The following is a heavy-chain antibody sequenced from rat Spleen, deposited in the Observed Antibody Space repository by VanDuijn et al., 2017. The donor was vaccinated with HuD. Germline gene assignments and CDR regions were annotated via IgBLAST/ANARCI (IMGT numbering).Heavy chain of an antibody. J-gene: IGHJ4*01. D-gene: IGHD1-2*01. Sequence: QVQLKESGPGLVQPSQTLSLTCTVAGFSLTSYNVHWVRQPPGKGLEWMGVIWNTGGTRYNSAPKSRLSISKDTSKSQVFLKMNSLQTEDTATYYCARDMSSLYVMDAWGQGASVTVSS. CDR3: ARDMSSLYVMDA. CDR1: GFSLTSYN. V-gene: IGHV2-41*01. CDR2: IWNTGGT.